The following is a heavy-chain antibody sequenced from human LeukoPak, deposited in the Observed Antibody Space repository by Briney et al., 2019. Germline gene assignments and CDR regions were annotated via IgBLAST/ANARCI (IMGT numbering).Heavy chain of an antibody. J-gene: IGHJ4*02. CDR3: AKTTVGYSSGRYPGWPADC. CDR1: GFTFNTYA. V-gene: IGHV3-23*01. Sequence: GGSLRLSCAASGFTFNTYAIYWVRQAPGKGLEWVSGIYGSGGCTYYADSVKGRFTISRDNSKNTVYLQMNSLTADDTAIYYCAKTTVGYSSGRYPGWPADCWGQGTLVTVSS. CDR2: IYGSGGCT. D-gene: IGHD6-19*01.